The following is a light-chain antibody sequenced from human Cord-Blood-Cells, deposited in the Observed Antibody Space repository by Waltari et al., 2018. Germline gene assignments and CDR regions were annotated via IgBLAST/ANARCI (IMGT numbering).Light chain of an antibody. CDR2: AAS. CDR1: QSISSY. CDR3: QQSYSTPLT. V-gene: IGKV1-39*01. Sequence: DIQMTQSPSSLSASVGDRVTITCRASQSISSYLNWYQQKPGKAPKLLIYAASSLQSGVPSRFSVSGSETDFTLTINSLQPEDFATYYCQQSYSTPLTFGGGSKVEIK. J-gene: IGKJ4*01.